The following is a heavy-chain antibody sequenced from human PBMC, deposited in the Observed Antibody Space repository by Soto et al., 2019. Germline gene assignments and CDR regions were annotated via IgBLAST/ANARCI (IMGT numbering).Heavy chain of an antibody. CDR3: ARYHVVAALSYYYYMDV. CDR2: IYYSGST. Sequence: PSETLSLTCTVSGGSISSYYWSWIRQPPGKGLEWIWYIYYSGSTNYNPSLKSRVTISVDTSKNQFSLKLSSVTAADTAVYYCARYHVVAALSYYYYMDVWGKGPRSPSP. J-gene: IGHJ6*03. V-gene: IGHV4-59*01. CDR1: GGSISSYY. D-gene: IGHD2-15*01.